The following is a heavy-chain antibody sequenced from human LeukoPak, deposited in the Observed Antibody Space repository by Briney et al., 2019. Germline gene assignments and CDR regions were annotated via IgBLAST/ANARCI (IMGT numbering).Heavy chain of an antibody. CDR2: INPNSGGT. D-gene: IGHD2-15*01. V-gene: IGHV1-2*06. Sequence: ASVKVSCTASGYTFTGYYMHWVRQAPGQGLEWMGRINPNSGGTNFAQKFQGRVTMTRDTSISTAYMELSRLRSDDTAVYYCASICSGGSCYTRNFDYWGQGTLVTVSS. J-gene: IGHJ4*02. CDR3: ASICSGGSCYTRNFDY. CDR1: GYTFTGYY.